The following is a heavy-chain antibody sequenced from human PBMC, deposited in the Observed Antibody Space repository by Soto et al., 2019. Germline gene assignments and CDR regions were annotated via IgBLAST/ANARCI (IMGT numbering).Heavy chain of an antibody. CDR2: IIPIFGTA. Sequence: GASVKVSCKASGGTFSSYAISWVRQAPGRGLEWMGGIIPIFGTANYAQKFQGRVTITADESTSTAYMELSSLRSEDTAVYYCARGVETPKYSYGPGYGMDVWGQGTTVTVSS. J-gene: IGHJ6*02. CDR3: ARGVETPKYSYGPGYGMDV. V-gene: IGHV1-69*13. D-gene: IGHD5-18*01. CDR1: GGTFSSYA.